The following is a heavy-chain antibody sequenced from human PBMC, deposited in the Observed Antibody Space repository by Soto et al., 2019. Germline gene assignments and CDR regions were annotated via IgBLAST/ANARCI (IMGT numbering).Heavy chain of an antibody. CDR3: ARANVNYAWGPNDY. V-gene: IGHV1-3*01. CDR2: INAANGHT. J-gene: IGHJ4*02. CDR1: GYSLPTHT. Sequence: QVQLVQSGAEVKKPGASVGISCKASGYSLPTHTIHWVRQAPGHRLEWMGWINAANGHTKYSQNCQNRVTISRDTSASTVYMKLTGLTSDDTAMYYCARANVNYAWGPNDYWGQGTLVTVSS. D-gene: IGHD1-7*01.